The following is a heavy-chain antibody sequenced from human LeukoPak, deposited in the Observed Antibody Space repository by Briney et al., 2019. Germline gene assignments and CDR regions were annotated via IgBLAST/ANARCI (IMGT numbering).Heavy chain of an antibody. CDR2: IYHTGST. CDR3: ARRGRNSSGWQDYL. CDR1: GGYISSYY. V-gene: IGHV4-59*01. D-gene: IGHD6-25*01. Sequence: TSETLSLTRTVSGGYISSYYWSWIRQPPGKGLEWIANIYHTGSTNYNPSLSSRVTISIDTAKNQFSLKLTSVTAADTAVYYCARRGRNSSGWQDYLWGQGTLVTVSS. J-gene: IGHJ4*02.